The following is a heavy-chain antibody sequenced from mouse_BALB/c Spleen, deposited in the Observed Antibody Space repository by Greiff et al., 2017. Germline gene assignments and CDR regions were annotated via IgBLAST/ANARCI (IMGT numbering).Heavy chain of an antibody. J-gene: IGHJ3*01. V-gene: IGHV5-6-3*01. CDR3: ARGGNYPAWFAY. Sequence: EVQRVESGGGLVQPGGSLKLSCAASGFTFSSYGMSWVRQTPDKRLELVATINSNGGSTYYPDSVKGRFTISRDNAKNTLYLQMSSLKSEDTAMYYCARGGNYPAWFAYWGQGTLVTVSA. CDR2: INSNGGST. D-gene: IGHD2-1*01. CDR1: GFTFSSYG.